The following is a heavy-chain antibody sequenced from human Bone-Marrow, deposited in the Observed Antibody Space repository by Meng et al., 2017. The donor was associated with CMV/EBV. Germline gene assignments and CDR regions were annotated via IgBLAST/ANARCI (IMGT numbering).Heavy chain of an antibody. CDR1: GGSISSYY. D-gene: IGHD3-10*01. V-gene: IGHV4-59*01. CDR3: ARGYRGYGTG. J-gene: IGHJ4*02. Sequence: GSLRLSCTVSGGSISSYYWSWIRQPPGKGLEWIGYIYYSGSTNYNPSLKSRVTISVDTSKNQFSLKLSPVTAADTAVYYCARGYRGYGTGWGQGTLVTVSS. CDR2: IYYSGST.